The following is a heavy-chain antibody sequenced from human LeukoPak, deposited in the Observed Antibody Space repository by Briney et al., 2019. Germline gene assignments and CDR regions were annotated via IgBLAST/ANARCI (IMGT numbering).Heavy chain of an antibody. CDR1: GFTFSNYG. D-gene: IGHD2-2*01. CDR2: ISGSGDST. V-gene: IGHV3-23*01. CDR3: AKPGCSIICYAPLN. Sequence: GGSLRLSCAASGFTFSNYGMSWVRQAPGKGLEWVSSISGSGDSTFYADSVKGRFTISRDNSKNTLYLQMNNVRVEDTALYYCAKPGCSIICYAPLNWGQGTLVTVSS. J-gene: IGHJ4*02.